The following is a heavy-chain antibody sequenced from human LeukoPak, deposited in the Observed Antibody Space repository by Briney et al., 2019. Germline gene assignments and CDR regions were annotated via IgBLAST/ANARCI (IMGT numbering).Heavy chain of an antibody. J-gene: IGHJ4*02. Sequence: GGSLRLSCAASGFTFSSYSMNWVRQAPGKGLEWVSSISSSSSYIYYADSVKGRFTISRDNAKNSLYLQMNSLRAEDTAVYYCASLLICSGSYCLDYWGQGTLVTVSS. D-gene: IGHD3-10*02. CDR2: ISSSSSYI. CDR3: ASLLICSGSYCLDY. V-gene: IGHV3-21*01. CDR1: GFTFSSYS.